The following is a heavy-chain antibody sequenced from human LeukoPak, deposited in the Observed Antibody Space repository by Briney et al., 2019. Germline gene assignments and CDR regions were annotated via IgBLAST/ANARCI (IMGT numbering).Heavy chain of an antibody. J-gene: IGHJ4*02. D-gene: IGHD6-13*01. Sequence: SSETLSLTCAVYGGSFSGYYWSWIRQPPGKGLEWIGEINHSGSTNYTPSLKSRVTISVDTSKNQFSLKLSSVTAADTAVYYCARNIGAGYSSSWYPGELYYFDYWGQGTLVTVSS. CDR3: ARNIGAGYSSSWYPGELYYFDY. V-gene: IGHV4-34*01. CDR1: GGSFSGYY. CDR2: INHSGST.